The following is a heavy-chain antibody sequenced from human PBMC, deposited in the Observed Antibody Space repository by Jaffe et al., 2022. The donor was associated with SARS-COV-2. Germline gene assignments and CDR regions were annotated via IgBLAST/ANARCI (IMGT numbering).Heavy chain of an antibody. Sequence: QVQLQQWGAGLLKPSETLSLTCAVYGGSFSGYYWSWIRQPPGKGLEWIGEINHSGSTNYNPSLKSRVTISVDTSKNQFSLKLSSVTAADTAVYYCARAAYYYDSSGYGNDYYYYMDVWGKGTTVTVSS. V-gene: IGHV4-34*01. J-gene: IGHJ6*03. CDR3: ARAAYYYDSSGYGNDYYYYMDV. CDR1: GGSFSGYY. CDR2: INHSGST. D-gene: IGHD3-22*01.